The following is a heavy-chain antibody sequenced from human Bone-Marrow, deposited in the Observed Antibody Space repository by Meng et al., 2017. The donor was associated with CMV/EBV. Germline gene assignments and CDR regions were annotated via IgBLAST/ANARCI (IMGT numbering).Heavy chain of an antibody. D-gene: IGHD3-22*01. V-gene: IGHV3-73*01. CDR2: IRSKANSYAT. CDR1: GYSFTSYW. Sequence: GGSLRLSCKGSGYSFTSYWIGWVRQMPGKGLEWVGRIRSKANSYATAYAASVKGRFTISRDDSKNTAYLQMNSLKTEDTAVYYCTRHGGYDSSGYYVHWGQGTLVTVSS. J-gene: IGHJ4*02. CDR3: TRHGGYDSSGYYVH.